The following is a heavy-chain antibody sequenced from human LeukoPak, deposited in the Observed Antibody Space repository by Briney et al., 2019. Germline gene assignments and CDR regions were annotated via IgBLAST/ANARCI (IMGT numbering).Heavy chain of an antibody. CDR3: ATRAALGTGRVY. J-gene: IGHJ4*02. Sequence: GGSLRLSCAASGFTFSNAWMTWVRQAPGKGLEWVGRIKSKSEGGTTDYAAPVRDRFSISRDDSKNTLYLQMNSLKTEDTAVYYCATRAALGTGRVYWGQGTLVTVSS. D-gene: IGHD6-13*01. CDR1: GFTFSNAW. CDR2: IKSKSEGGTT. V-gene: IGHV3-15*01.